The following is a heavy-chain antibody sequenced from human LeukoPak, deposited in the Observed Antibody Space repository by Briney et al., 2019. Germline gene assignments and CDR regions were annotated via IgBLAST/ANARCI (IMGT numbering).Heavy chain of an antibody. CDR3: AREGGYDVVVVFDP. J-gene: IGHJ5*02. V-gene: IGHV1-2*02. CDR2: INPNSGGT. CDR1: GYTFTGYY. Sequence: ASVKVSCKASGYTFTGYYMHWVRQAPGQGLECRGWINPNSGGTNYAQKFQGRVTMTRDTSISTAYMELSRLRSDDTAVYYCAREGGYDVVVVFDPWGQGTLVTVSS. D-gene: IGHD3-22*01.